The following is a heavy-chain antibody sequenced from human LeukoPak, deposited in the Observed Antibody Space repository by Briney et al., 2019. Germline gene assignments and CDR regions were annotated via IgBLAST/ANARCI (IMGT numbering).Heavy chain of an antibody. CDR1: GGTFSSYA. D-gene: IGHD2-21*02. J-gene: IGHJ6*02. CDR3: ARATGDDYYYGMDV. CDR2: IIPILGIA. V-gene: IGHV1-69*04. Sequence: GPSVKVSCKASGGTFSSYAISWVRQAPGQGLEWMGRIIPILGIANYAQKFQGRVTITADKSTSTAYMELSSLRSEDTAVYYCARATGDDYYYGMDVWGQGTTVTVSS.